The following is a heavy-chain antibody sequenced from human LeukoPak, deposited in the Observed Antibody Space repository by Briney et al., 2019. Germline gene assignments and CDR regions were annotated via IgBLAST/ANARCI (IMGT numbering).Heavy chain of an antibody. J-gene: IGHJ6*02. CDR1: GYTFTSYG. D-gene: IGHD2-2*01. CDR2: ISAYNGNT. CDR3: ARRAKKVPAAYGMDV. Sequence: ASVKVSCKASGYTFTSYGISWVRQAPGQGLEWMGWISAYNGNTNYAQKLQGRVTTTRDTSTSTAYMELRSLRSDDTAVYYCARRAKKVPAAYGMDVWGQGTTVTVSS. V-gene: IGHV1-18*01.